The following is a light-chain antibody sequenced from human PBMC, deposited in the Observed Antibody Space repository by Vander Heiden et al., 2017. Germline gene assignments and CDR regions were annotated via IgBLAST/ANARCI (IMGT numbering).Light chain of an antibody. J-gene: IGKJ2*01. CDR2: KAS. Sequence: IQMTQTPSTLSASAGDRVTITCRASQSISIWLAWYQQKPGKAPNLLIYKASSLESGVPSRFSGSGSGTEFTLTISSLQPDDFATYYCQHYNNFPYTFGQGTKLEIK. CDR1: QSISIW. CDR3: QHYNNFPYT. V-gene: IGKV1-5*03.